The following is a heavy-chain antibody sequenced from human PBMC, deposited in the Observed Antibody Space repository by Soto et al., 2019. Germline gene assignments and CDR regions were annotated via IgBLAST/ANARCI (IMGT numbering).Heavy chain of an antibody. J-gene: IGHJ4*02. Sequence: GGSLRLSCAASGFTFSSYSMNWVRQAPGKGLEWVSSISSSSSYIYYADSVKGRFTISRDNAKNSLYLQMNSLRAEDTAVYYSAREFFPNSVSPSFDYWGQGTLVTVSS. CDR3: AREFFPNSVSPSFDY. V-gene: IGHV3-21*01. CDR1: GFTFSSYS. CDR2: ISSSSSYI. D-gene: IGHD3-10*01.